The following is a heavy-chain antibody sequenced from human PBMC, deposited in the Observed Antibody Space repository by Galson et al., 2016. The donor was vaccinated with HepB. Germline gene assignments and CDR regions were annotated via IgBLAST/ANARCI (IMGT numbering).Heavy chain of an antibody. CDR1: RFTFINSW. D-gene: IGHD6-19*01. J-gene: IGHJ2*01. Sequence: SLRLSCAASRFTFINSWMSWVRQAPGKGLEWVANIKQDGSEKYYVDSVKGRFTISRDNAKNSLFLQMNGLRAEDTAVYYWARALSSSGWTYWYFDLWGRGTLVTVSS. V-gene: IGHV3-7*03. CDR3: ARALSSSGWTYWYFDL. CDR2: IKQDGSEK.